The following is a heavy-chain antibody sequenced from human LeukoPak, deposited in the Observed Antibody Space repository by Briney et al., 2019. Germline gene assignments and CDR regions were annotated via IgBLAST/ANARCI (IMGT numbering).Heavy chain of an antibody. J-gene: IGHJ4*02. CDR2: ISYDGSNK. Sequence: GGSLRLSCAASGFTFSSYGMHWVRQAPGKGLEWVAVISYDGSNKYYADSVKGRFTISRGNSKNTLYLQMNSLRAEDTAVYYCAKDRDDSNVFFDYWGQGTLVTVSS. V-gene: IGHV3-30*18. CDR1: GFTFSSYG. D-gene: IGHD3-22*01. CDR3: AKDRDDSNVFFDY.